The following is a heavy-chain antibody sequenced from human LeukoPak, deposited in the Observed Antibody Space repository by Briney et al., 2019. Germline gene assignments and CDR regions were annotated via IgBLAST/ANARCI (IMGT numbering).Heavy chain of an antibody. CDR2: INPNSGGT. V-gene: IGHV1-2*02. J-gene: IGHJ4*02. Sequence: ASVKVSCKASGYTFTGYYMHWVRQAPGQGLEWMGWINPNSGGTNYAQKFQGRVTMTRDTSISTAYMELSRLRSDDTAVHYCARDRSIVVVEGFDYWGQGTLVTVSS. D-gene: IGHD3-22*01. CDR1: GYTFTGYY. CDR3: ARDRSIVVVEGFDY.